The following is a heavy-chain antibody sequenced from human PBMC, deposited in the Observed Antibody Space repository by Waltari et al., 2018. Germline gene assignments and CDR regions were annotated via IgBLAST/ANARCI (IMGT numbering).Heavy chain of an antibody. CDR2: TRMKSDNYAI. V-gene: IGHV3-72*01. D-gene: IGHD3-16*01. Sequence: EVQLVESGGGLVQPGGSLSLSCATSGIPFSAHHMDWVRQAPGKELEWVGRTRMKSDNYAIEYAASVNGRFTISRDDSKNSLYLQMNSLQTDDTAVYYCARDFWGTGDSWGQGTLVTVSS. J-gene: IGHJ4*02. CDR1: GIPFSAHH. CDR3: ARDFWGTGDS.